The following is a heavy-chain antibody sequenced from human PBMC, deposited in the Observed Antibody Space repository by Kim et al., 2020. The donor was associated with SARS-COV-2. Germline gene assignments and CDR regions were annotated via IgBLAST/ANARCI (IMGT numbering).Heavy chain of an antibody. CDR3: ARDGSGSYYLHYFDY. Sequence: SETLSLTCTVSGYSISSGYYWGWIRQPPGKGLEWIGSIYDSGSTYYNPSLKSRVTISVDTSKNQFSLKLSSVTAADTAVYYCARDGSGSYYLHYFDYWGQGTLVTVST. J-gene: IGHJ4*02. CDR1: GYSISSGYY. V-gene: IGHV4-38-2*02. CDR2: IYDSGST. D-gene: IGHD3-10*01.